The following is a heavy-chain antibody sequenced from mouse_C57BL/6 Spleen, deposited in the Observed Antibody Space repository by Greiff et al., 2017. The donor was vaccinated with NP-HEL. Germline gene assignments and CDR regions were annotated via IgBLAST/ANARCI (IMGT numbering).Heavy chain of an antibody. D-gene: IGHD1-1*01. V-gene: IGHV1-50*01. CDR1: GCTFTSYW. Sequence: VQLQQPGAELVKPGASVKLSCKASGCTFTSYWMQWVKQRPGQGLEWIGEIDPSDSYTNYNQKFKGKATLTVDTSSSTAYMQLSSLTSEDSAVYYCARRGITTVVAPAYWGQGTLVTVSA. CDR3: ARRGITTVVAPAY. CDR2: IDPSDSYT. J-gene: IGHJ3*01.